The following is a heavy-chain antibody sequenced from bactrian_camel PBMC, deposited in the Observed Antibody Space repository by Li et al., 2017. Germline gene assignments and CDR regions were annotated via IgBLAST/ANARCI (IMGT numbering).Heavy chain of an antibody. CDR2: INSGGGST. J-gene: IGHJ4*01. V-gene: IGHV3S31*01. Sequence: VQLVESGGGSVEAGGSLTLSCVASGFTFSDYAMSWVRQAPGKGLEWISTINSGGGSTYYADSVKGRFTISQDSAKKTLYLQLDDLKPEDTAMYYCGANEYPTYCNGGYCCGVPRGTSDYWGQGTQVTVS. CDR1: GFTFSDYA. D-gene: IGHD2*01. CDR3: GANEYPTYCNGGYCCGVPRGTSDY.